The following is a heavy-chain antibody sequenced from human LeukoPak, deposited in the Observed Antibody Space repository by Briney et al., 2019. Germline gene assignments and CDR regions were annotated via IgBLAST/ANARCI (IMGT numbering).Heavy chain of an antibody. J-gene: IGHJ4*02. CDR1: GFTFDDYA. Sequence: GGSLRLSCAASGFTFDDYAMHWVRQAPGKGLEWVSGISWNSGYIGYEDSVKGRFTISRDNAKNSLYLQMNSLRAEDTAVYYCAKFLYGPSGYYFDYWGQGTLVTVSS. V-gene: IGHV3-9*01. CDR3: AKFLYGPSGYYFDY. CDR2: ISWNSGYI. D-gene: IGHD4-17*01.